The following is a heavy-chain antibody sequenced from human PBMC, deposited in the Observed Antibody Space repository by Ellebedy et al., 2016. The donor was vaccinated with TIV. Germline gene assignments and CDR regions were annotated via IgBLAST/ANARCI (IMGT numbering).Heavy chain of an antibody. V-gene: IGHV4-59*08. CDR2: FFYTGST. J-gene: IGHJ4*02. CDR3: ARRKVRSGPAFDY. D-gene: IGHD3-10*01. Sequence: MPGGSLRLSCTVSAASISSYSWAWIRHPPGMGLDYIGYFFYTGSTNYRPSLNSRVSISVDTSKNQFSLKLSSVTAADTAVYYCARRKVRSGPAFDYWGQGTLVTVSS. CDR1: AASISSYS.